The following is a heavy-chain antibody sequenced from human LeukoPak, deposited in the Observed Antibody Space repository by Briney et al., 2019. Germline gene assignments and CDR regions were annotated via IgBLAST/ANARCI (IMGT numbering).Heavy chain of an antibody. CDR2: ISYDGSNK. V-gene: IGHV3-30-3*01. CDR3: ARGEDSSSWSYFDY. J-gene: IGHJ4*02. D-gene: IGHD6-13*01. Sequence: GGSLRLSCVASGFTFGSYSMHWVRQAPGKGLEWVAVISYDGSNKYYADSVKGRFTISRDNSKNTLYLQMNSLRAEDMAVYYCARGEDSSSWSYFDYWGQGTLVTVSS. CDR1: GFTFGSYS.